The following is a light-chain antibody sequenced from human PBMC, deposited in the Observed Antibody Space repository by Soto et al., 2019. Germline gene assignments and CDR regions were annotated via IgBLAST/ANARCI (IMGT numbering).Light chain of an antibody. V-gene: IGKV3-20*01. J-gene: IGKJ1*01. CDR3: QXYXSSPRT. Sequence: EIVLTQSRGTLSLSPGERATLSCRASQSVSSSYLAWYQQKPGQAPRLLIYGASSRATGIPDRFSGSGSGTDFTLTISRLEPEDFAVYYCQXYXSSPRTFGQGTKVEIK. CDR1: QSVSSSY. CDR2: GAS.